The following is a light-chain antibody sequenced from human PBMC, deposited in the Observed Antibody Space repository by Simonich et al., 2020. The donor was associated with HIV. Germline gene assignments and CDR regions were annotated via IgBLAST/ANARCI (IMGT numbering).Light chain of an antibody. J-gene: IGKJ1*01. CDR2: GAS. CDR3: QQYYSSPRT. CDR1: QSVRSN. Sequence: EIVMTQSPATLSVSPGERVTLSCRASQSVRSNLAWYQQKPGQAPRLLIYGASTRATGIPARFSGSGSGSEFTLTINSIQSEDFAVYYCQQYYSSPRTFGQGTKVEIK. V-gene: IGKV3-15*01.